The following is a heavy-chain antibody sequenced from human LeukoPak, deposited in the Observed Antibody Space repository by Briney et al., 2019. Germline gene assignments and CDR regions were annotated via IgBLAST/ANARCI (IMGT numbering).Heavy chain of an antibody. CDR3: ARLQGIAAAGRDV. D-gene: IGHD6-13*01. Sequence: PSETLSLTCAVYGGSFSGYYWSWIRQPPGKGLEWIGEINHSGSTNYNPSLKSRVTISVDTSKNQFSLKLSSVTAADTAVYYCARLQGIAAAGRDVWGKGTTVTISS. CDR1: GGSFSGYY. J-gene: IGHJ6*04. CDR2: INHSGST. V-gene: IGHV4-34*01.